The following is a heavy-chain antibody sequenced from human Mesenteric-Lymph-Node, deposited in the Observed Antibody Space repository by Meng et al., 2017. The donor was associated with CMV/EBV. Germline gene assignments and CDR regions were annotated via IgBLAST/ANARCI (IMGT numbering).Heavy chain of an antibody. CDR3: ARDGGRKDDY. Sequence: GESLKISCAASGFTFSSYWMSWVRQAPGKGLEWVANIKQDGSEKYYVDSVKGRFIISRDNAKNSLYLQMNSLRVEDTAVYYCARDGGRKDDYWGQGALVTVSS. J-gene: IGHJ4*02. V-gene: IGHV3-7*01. CDR1: GFTFSSYW. D-gene: IGHD3-16*01. CDR2: IKQDGSEK.